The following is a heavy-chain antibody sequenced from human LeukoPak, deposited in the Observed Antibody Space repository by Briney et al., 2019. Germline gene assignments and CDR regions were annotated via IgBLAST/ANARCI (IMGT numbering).Heavy chain of an antibody. CDR1: GGSISSSSYY. Sequence: SETLSLTCTVSGGSISSSSYYWGWIRQPPGKGLEWIGSIYYSGSTYYNPSLKSRVTTSVDTPKNQFSLKLSSVTAADTAVYYCARQHLQGSGFFDPWGQGTLVTVSS. V-gene: IGHV4-39*01. J-gene: IGHJ5*02. CDR3: ARQHLQGSGFFDP. D-gene: IGHD3-22*01. CDR2: IYYSGST.